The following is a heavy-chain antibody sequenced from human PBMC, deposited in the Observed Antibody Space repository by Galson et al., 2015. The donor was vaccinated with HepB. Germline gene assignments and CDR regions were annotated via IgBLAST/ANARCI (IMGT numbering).Heavy chain of an antibody. D-gene: IGHD3-3*01. V-gene: IGHV1-18*01. CDR2: ISAYNGNT. J-gene: IGHJ4*02. CDR3: ARAPRITIFGVGVDY. CDR1: GYTFTSYG. Sequence: SVKVSCKASGYTFTSYGISWVRQAPGQGLEWMGWISAYNGNTNYAQKLQGRVTMTTDTSTSTAYMELRSLRSDDTAVYYCARAPRITIFGVGVDYWGQGTLVTVSS.